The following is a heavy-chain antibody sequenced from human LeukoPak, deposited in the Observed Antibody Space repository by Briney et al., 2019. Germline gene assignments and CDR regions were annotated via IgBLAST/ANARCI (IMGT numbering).Heavy chain of an antibody. CDR1: GGSISSYY. J-gene: IGHJ3*02. CDR2: IYYSGNT. D-gene: IGHD3-22*01. V-gene: IGHV4-59*01. CDR3: ARDAYDSSGFYDAFDI. Sequence: SETLSLTCTVSGGSISSYYWSWIRQPPGKGLEWIGYIYYSGNTNYNPSLKSRVTISVDTSKNQFSLKLSSVTAADTAVYYCARDAYDSSGFYDAFDIWGQGTMVTVSS.